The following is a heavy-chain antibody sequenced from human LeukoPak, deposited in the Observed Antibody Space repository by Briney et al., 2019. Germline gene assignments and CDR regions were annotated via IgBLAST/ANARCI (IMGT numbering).Heavy chain of an antibody. CDR1: GYTLTQLA. Sequence: ASVKVSCKVSGYTLTQLAMHWVRQAPGKGLEWMGGFDPEDGETVYAQKFQDGVAMTEDTSTDTANMELTSLASEDTAVYYCATQARGYFYYWGQGTLVTVSS. CDR3: ATQARGYFYY. J-gene: IGHJ4*02. V-gene: IGHV1-24*01. CDR2: FDPEDGET.